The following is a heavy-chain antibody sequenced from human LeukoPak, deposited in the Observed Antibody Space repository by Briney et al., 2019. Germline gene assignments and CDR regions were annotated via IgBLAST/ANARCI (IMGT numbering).Heavy chain of an antibody. J-gene: IGHJ6*03. V-gene: IGHV1-69*13. Sequence: SVKVSCKASGGTFRTYGVSWVRQAPGQGLEWMGGIIPIFGGTSYAQKFQDRVTITADESTTVAYTDLSSLRFEDTAVYYCARVITIGQPPYYYYMDVWGKGTTVTVSS. D-gene: IGHD3-10*01. CDR3: ARVITIGQPPYYYYMDV. CDR1: GGTFRTYG. CDR2: IIPIFGGT.